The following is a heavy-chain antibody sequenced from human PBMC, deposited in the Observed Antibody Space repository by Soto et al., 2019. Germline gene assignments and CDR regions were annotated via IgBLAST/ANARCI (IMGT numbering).Heavy chain of an antibody. J-gene: IGHJ4*02. Sequence: GSLRLSCAASGFTFTDYWTHWVRQAPGKGLVWVSRINSDGSRTSYADSVTGRFTISRDNAKNTLYLQMNSLRVEDTALYYCARETYRGFYFDYWGQGTLVTVYS. CDR3: ARETYRGFYFDY. D-gene: IGHD4-4*01. V-gene: IGHV3-74*01. CDR2: INSDGSRT. CDR1: GFTFTDYW.